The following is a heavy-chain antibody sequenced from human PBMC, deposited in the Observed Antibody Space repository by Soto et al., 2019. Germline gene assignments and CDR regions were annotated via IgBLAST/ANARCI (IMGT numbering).Heavy chain of an antibody. Sequence: TGGSLRLSCSASGFTFSHFSMHWVRQAPGKGLKYVSGISSDGDSTYYAGSVKGRFTISRDNSKNTLYLQMNSLRAEDTAVYYCAIDQVRSNNWSDDWGQGTLVTVSS. D-gene: IGHD4-4*01. CDR2: ISSDGDST. CDR1: GFTFSHFS. V-gene: IGHV3-64*04. CDR3: AIDQVRSNNWSDD. J-gene: IGHJ5*02.